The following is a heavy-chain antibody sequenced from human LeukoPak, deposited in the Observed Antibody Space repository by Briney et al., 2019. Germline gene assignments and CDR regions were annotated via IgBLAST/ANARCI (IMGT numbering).Heavy chain of an antibody. D-gene: IGHD3-22*01. J-gene: IGHJ6*03. Sequence: SQTLSLTCTVSGGSISNYYWSWIRQPAGKGLEWIGRIYTSGSTNYNPSLKSRVTISVDTSKNQFSLKLSSVTAADTAVYYCARDRPDSSGYYYVPSYYYYMDVWGKGTTVTISS. V-gene: IGHV4-4*07. CDR3: ARDRPDSSGYYYVPSYYYYMDV. CDR1: GGSISNYY. CDR2: IYTSGST.